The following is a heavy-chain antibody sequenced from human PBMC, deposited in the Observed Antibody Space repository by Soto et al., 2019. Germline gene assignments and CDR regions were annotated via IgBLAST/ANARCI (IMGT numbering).Heavy chain of an antibody. V-gene: IGHV4-38-2*01. J-gene: IGHJ4*02. CDR2: KYHSGST. D-gene: IGHD1-26*01. Sequence: LSLTCAVSGYSISSDYYWGWIRQPPGKGLEWIASKYHSGSTYYNPSLKSRVTISVDTSKNQLSLKLSSVTAADTAVYYCARGVLGATTYFDYWGQGTLVTVSS. CDR3: ARGVLGATTYFDY. CDR1: GYSISSDYY.